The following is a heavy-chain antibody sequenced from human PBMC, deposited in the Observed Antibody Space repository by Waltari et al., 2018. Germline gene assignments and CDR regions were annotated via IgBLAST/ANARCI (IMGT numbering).Heavy chain of an antibody. J-gene: IGHJ4*02. V-gene: IGHV4-39*07. CDR3: ARANRDIVAIYFVY. D-gene: IGHD5-12*01. Sequence: QLQLQESRPGLVRPSENLYVTCTLPGRSSSSSSYYWGWIHQPPGKGLGWIGSIYYSGSTYYTPSLTSRLTRSVDTPKHHFSLKLSSVTAADTAVYYCARANRDIVAIYFVYWGQGTLVTVSS. CDR2: IYYSGST. CDR1: GRSSSSSSYY.